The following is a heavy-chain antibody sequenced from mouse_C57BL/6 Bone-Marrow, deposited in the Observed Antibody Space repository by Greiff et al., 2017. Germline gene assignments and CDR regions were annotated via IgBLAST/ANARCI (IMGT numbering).Heavy chain of an antibody. V-gene: IGHV5-4*01. CDR2: ISDGGSYT. J-gene: IGHJ2*01. Sequence: EVMLVESGGGLVKPGGSLTLSCAASGFTFSSYAMSWVRQTPDKRLEWVATISDGGSYTYYPDNVKGRFTISRDNAKNNLYLQMSHLKSEDTAMYYCARDVPLRQLRPVYCDYWGQGTTLTVSS. D-gene: IGHD3-2*02. CDR1: GFTFSSYA. CDR3: ARDVPLRQLRPVYCDY.